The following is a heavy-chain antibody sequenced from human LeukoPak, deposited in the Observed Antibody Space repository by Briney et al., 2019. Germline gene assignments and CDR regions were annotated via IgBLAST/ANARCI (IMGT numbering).Heavy chain of an antibody. Sequence: GGSLRLSCAASGFPFSSYAMTWVRQAPGKGLEWVSAISGSGGSTYYADFVKGRFTISRDNSKSTLYLQMNNLRADDTAVYYCAKVLLRALDYMDVWGKGTTVTVSS. V-gene: IGHV3-23*01. J-gene: IGHJ6*03. CDR1: GFPFSSYA. D-gene: IGHD2-15*01. CDR2: ISGSGGST. CDR3: AKVLLRALDYMDV.